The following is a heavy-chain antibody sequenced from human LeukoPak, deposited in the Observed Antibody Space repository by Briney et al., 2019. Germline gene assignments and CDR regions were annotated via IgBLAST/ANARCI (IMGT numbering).Heavy chain of an antibody. CDR3: ARDLDGSGNYHWFDP. Sequence: GGSLRLSCAASGFAFSSYWMHWVRQAPGKGLVWISRINGDGSITTYADSVEGRFTISRDNAKNTLYLEMNSLRAEDMAVYYCARDLDGSGNYHWFDPWGQGTLVTVSS. V-gene: IGHV3-74*03. CDR1: GFAFSSYW. J-gene: IGHJ5*02. D-gene: IGHD3-10*01. CDR2: INGDGSIT.